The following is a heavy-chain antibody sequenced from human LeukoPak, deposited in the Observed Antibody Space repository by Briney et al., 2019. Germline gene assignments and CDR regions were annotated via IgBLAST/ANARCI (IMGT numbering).Heavy chain of an antibody. V-gene: IGHV1-18*01. CDR3: VRNRVHRLVGPTNYFDY. CDR2: ISGYNGNT. Sequence: PVASVKVSWKSSAYKFTNYFITWVRQAPGQGLEWMGWISGYNGNTNYAQKFQGRVTMTTDTSTSTAYMDLRSLRSDDTAVYYCVRNRVHRLVGPTNYFDYWGQGTLVTVSS. D-gene: IGHD1-26*01. J-gene: IGHJ4*02. CDR1: AYKFTNYF.